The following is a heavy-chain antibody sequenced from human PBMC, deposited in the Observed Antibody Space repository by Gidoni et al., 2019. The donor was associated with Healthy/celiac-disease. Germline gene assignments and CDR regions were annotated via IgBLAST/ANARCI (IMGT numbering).Heavy chain of an antibody. D-gene: IGHD3-10*01. CDR3: TTDGSGSGSLYYYYYYGMDV. V-gene: IGHV3-15*01. CDR1: GFTFSNAW. Sequence: EVQLVESGGGLVKPGGSLRLSCAASGFTFSNAWMSCFRQAPGKGLEWVGRIKSKTDGGTTDYAAPVKGRFTISRDDSKNTLYLQMNSLKTEDTAVYYCTTDGSGSGSLYYYYYYGMDVWGQGTTVTVSS. CDR2: IKSKTDGGTT. J-gene: IGHJ6*02.